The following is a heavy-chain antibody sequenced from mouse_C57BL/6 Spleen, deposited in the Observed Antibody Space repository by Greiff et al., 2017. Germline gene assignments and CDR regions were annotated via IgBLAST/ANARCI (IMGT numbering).Heavy chain of an antibody. Sequence: VQLQQSGAELVKPGASVKISCKASGYAFSSYWMHWVKQRPGKGLEWIGQIYPGDGDTNYNGKFKGKATLTADKSSSTAYMQLRSLTSEDSAVYFCSRGSYDGYPFAYWGQGTLVTVSA. V-gene: IGHV1-80*01. CDR1: GYAFSSYW. CDR3: SRGSYDGYPFAY. CDR2: IYPGDGDT. J-gene: IGHJ3*01. D-gene: IGHD2-3*01.